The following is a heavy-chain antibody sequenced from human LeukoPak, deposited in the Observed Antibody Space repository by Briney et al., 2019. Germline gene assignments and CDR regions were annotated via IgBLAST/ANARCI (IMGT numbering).Heavy chain of an antibody. V-gene: IGHV3-30-3*01. CDR2: ISYDGSNK. CDR3: ATSDY. J-gene: IGHJ4*02. CDR1: GFTFSSYA. Sequence: PGRSLRLSCAAPGFTFSSYAMHWVRQAPGKGLEWVAVISYDGSNKYYADSVKGRFTISRDNSKNTLYLQMNSLRAEDTAVYYCATSDYWGQGTLVTVSS.